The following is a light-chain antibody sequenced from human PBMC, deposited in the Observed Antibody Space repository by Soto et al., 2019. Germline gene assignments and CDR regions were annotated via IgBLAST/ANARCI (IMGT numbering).Light chain of an antibody. CDR2: GAS. CDR1: QSVRSSY. V-gene: IGKV3-20*01. J-gene: IGKJ4*01. Sequence: EIVLTQSPGTLSLSPGEGATLSCRASQSVRSSYLAWYQQKPGQAPRLLSYGASSRATGIPDRFSSSGSGTDFTLTINKLEPVDFAVYYCQQYGSLLTFGGGTKVEIK. CDR3: QQYGSLLT.